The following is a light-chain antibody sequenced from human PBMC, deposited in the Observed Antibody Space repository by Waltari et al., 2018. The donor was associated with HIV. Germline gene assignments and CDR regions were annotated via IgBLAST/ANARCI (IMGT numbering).Light chain of an antibody. V-gene: IGLV2-14*01. CDR1: SSDVAGSNH. CDR3: SSYTSSSPL. J-gene: IGLJ2*01. Sequence: QSALTQPASVSGSPGQTITISCTGTSSDVAGSNHVSWYQLHPGRAPKLMIYEVSNRPSGVSNRFSGSKSGNTASLTISGLQAEDEADYYCSSYTSSSPLFGGGTKLTVL. CDR2: EVS.